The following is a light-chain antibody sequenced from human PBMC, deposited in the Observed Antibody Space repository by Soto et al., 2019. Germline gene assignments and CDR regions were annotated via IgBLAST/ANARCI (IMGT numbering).Light chain of an antibody. CDR1: SSDVGYYDY. CDR2: EVT. V-gene: IGLV2-8*01. CDR3: SSYAGSNNFV. J-gene: IGLJ1*01. Sequence: QSALTQPASVSGFPGQSVTISCTGTSSDVGYYDYVSWYQQHPGKAPKLVIYEVTKRPSGVPDRVSASKSGNTASLTVSGLRAEDEADYYCSSYAGSNNFVFGSGTKVTV.